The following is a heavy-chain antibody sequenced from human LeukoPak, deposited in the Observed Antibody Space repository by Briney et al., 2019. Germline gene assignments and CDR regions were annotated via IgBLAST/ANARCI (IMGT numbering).Heavy chain of an antibody. Sequence: SETLSLTCSVSGDSIIGYYWGWIRQPPGKGLEWIGNIYYTGNTYYNSSLKSRVTISLDTSKNQFSLKLSSVTAADTAVYYCARIEESYGSGRRENYYYYYMDVWGKGTTVTISS. J-gene: IGHJ6*03. CDR1: GDSIIGYY. V-gene: IGHV4-39*07. CDR2: IYYTGNT. CDR3: ARIEESYGSGRRENYYYYYMDV. D-gene: IGHD3-10*01.